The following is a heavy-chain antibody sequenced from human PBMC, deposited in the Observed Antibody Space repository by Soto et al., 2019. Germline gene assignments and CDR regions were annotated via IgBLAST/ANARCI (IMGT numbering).Heavy chain of an antibody. CDR1: GYTFTSYG. J-gene: IGHJ4*02. CDR3: ARDSPPVDY. Sequence: QVQLVQSGAEVKKPGASVKVSCKASGYTFTSYGVSWVRQAPGQGLEWMGWISAYNGNTKYAQKLQGRVTMTTDTSTNTAYMDMRSLRSDDTAVYYCARDSPPVDYWGQGTLVTVSS. CDR2: ISAYNGNT. V-gene: IGHV1-18*01.